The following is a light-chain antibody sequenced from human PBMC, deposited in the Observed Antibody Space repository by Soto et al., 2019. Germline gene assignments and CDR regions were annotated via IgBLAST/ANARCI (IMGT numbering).Light chain of an antibody. J-gene: IGLJ1*01. Sequence: QSALTQPPSASGSPGQSVTISCTGTSSDIGGYNYVSWYQQHPGKAPKLMIYEVSKRPSGVPDRFSGSKSGNTASLNASGLQAEDEADYYCSSYAGSNTYVFGTGTKVTVL. CDR3: SSYAGSNTYV. V-gene: IGLV2-8*01. CDR2: EVS. CDR1: SSDIGGYNY.